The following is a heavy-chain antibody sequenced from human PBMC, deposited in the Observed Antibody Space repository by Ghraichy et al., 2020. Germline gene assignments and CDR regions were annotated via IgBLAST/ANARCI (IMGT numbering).Heavy chain of an antibody. CDR2: ITWDGGST. CDR1: GFSFDDYA. CDR3: VRVSQCSSYNCYSDRAPPDHHYSYMDV. Sequence: GESLRLSCATSGFSFDDYAMHWVRQTPGKGLEWVSLITWDGGSTYYADSVKGRFSISRDNSKSSLYLQMNSLRAEDTALYYCVRVSQCSSYNCYSDRAPPDHHYSYMDVWGKGTTVTVSS. D-gene: IGHD2-2*01. J-gene: IGHJ6*03. V-gene: IGHV3-43D*03.